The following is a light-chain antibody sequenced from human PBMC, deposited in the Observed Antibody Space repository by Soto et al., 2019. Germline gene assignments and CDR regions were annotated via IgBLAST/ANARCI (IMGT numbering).Light chain of an antibody. V-gene: IGKV3-15*01. CDR1: ESVNSN. CDR2: RAS. Sequence: VMTQSPAILSLSPGERATLSCRASESVNSNLAWYQQKPGQAPRLLMFRASTRSNGFPARFSGSGSGTEFNLTISSLQSEDFAVYYCQQYNSWPRATFGGGT. J-gene: IGKJ4*01. CDR3: QQYNSWPRAT.